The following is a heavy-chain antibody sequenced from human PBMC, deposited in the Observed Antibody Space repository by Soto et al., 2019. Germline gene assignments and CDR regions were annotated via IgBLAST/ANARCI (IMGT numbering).Heavy chain of an antibody. V-gene: IGHV3-23*01. CDR1: GSTFRSSA. Sequence: EVQLLESGGGLVQPGGSLRLSCAASGSTFRSSAMGWVRQAPGKGLEWVSTISGSGVSTYYADSVKGRFAISRDNSRNTLDLQMNSLRDEDTAAYYCATDLRLGDFGYFVWGQGTLVTVSS. J-gene: IGHJ4*02. D-gene: IGHD3-10*01. CDR2: ISGSGVST. CDR3: ATDLRLGDFGYFV.